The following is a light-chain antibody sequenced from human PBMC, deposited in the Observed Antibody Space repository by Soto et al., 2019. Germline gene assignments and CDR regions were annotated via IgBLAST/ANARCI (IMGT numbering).Light chain of an antibody. CDR1: QGISNY. V-gene: IGKV1-27*01. CDR2: AAS. J-gene: IGKJ1*01. CDR3: QIYNSAPWT. Sequence: DIQMTQSPSSLSASVGDRVSITCRASQGISNYLAWYQQKPGKVPKLLIYAASTLQSGVPSRFSGSGSGTDFTLTISILQPEDVATFYCQIYNSAPWTFGQGTKVEIK.